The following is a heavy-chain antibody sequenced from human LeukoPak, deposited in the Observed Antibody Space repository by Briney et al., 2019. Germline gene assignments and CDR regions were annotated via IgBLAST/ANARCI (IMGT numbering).Heavy chain of an antibody. J-gene: IGHJ4*02. CDR3: ARDCRRDGDYVIDY. CDR1: GGTFSSYA. CDR2: IIPIFGTA. D-gene: IGHD4-17*01. V-gene: IGHV1-69*05. Sequence: SVKVSCKASGGTFSSYAISWVRQAPGQGLEWMGGIIPIFGTANYAQKLQGRVTMTTDTSTSTAYMELRSLRSDDTAVYYCARDCRRDGDYVIDYWDQGTLVTVSS.